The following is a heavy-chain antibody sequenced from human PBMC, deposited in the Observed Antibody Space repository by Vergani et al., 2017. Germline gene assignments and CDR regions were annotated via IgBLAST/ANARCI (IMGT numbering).Heavy chain of an antibody. D-gene: IGHD2-2*01. CDR1: GGSISSGSYY. Sequence: QVQLQESGPGLVKPSQTLSLTCTVSGGSISSGSYYWSWIRQPAGKGLEWIGRIYTSGSTNYNPSLKSRVTISVDTSKNQFSLKLSSVTAADTAVYYCAGGPSLPPAGGYGMDVWGQGTTVTVSS. CDR3: AGGPSLPPAGGYGMDV. J-gene: IGHJ6*02. V-gene: IGHV4-61*02. CDR2: IYTSGST.